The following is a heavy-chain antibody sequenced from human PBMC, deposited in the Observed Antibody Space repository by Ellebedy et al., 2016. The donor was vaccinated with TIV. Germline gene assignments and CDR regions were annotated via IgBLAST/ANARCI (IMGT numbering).Heavy chain of an antibody. Sequence: ASVKVSCXASGYTFTSYYMHWVRQAPGQGLEWMGIINPSGGRTSYAQKFQGRVTMTRDTSTSTVHMELSSLRSEDTAVYYCARDLFGGVTADYWGQGTLVTVSS. CDR2: INPSGGRT. D-gene: IGHD3-16*01. V-gene: IGHV1-46*01. J-gene: IGHJ4*02. CDR1: GYTFTSYY. CDR3: ARDLFGGVTADY.